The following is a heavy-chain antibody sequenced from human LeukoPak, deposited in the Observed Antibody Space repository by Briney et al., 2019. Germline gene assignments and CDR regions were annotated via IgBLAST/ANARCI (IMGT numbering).Heavy chain of an antibody. CDR2: IYSGGST. J-gene: IGHJ3*02. Sequence: KPSETLSLTCTVSGGSISSSSYYWGWIRQSPGKGLEWIGNIYSGGSTYYTPSLKSRVTISVDTSKNQFSLKLSSVTAADTAIYFCARHSRSGSGGYENAFDIWGQGTMVTVSS. CDR3: ARHSRSGSGGYENAFDI. V-gene: IGHV4-39*01. CDR1: GGSISSSSYY. D-gene: IGHD5-12*01.